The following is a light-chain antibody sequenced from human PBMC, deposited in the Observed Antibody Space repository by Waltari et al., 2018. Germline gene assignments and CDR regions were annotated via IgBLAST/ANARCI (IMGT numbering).Light chain of an antibody. CDR3: SSYAGRNNYVV. V-gene: IGLV2-8*01. Sequence: QSALTQPPSASGSPGQSVTLSCPGTSSDVGGHNYSPWYQQHPGKAPKLMLYEVSYRPSGVPDRFSGSKSGNTASLTVSGLQAEDEADYYCSSYAGRNNYVVFGGGTKLTVL. CDR1: SSDVGGHNY. CDR2: EVS. J-gene: IGLJ2*01.